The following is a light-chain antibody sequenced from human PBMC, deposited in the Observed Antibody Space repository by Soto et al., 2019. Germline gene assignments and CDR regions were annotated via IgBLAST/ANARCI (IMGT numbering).Light chain of an antibody. CDR2: DAS. Sequence: DIQMTQSPSSLSASVGDRVTITCQVSQDISNYLNWYQRKPGKAPKLLVYDASNLETGVPSRFSGSGFGTHFSLAISSLQPEDIATYYCQQYDSLPITFGQGTRLEIK. CDR1: QDISNY. V-gene: IGKV1-33*01. CDR3: QQYDSLPIT. J-gene: IGKJ5*01.